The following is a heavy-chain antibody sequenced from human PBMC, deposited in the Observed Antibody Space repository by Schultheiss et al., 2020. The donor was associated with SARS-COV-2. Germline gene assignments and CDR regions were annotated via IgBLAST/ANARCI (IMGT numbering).Heavy chain of an antibody. CDR3: ARRTLISNSWYYFDN. CDR2: IYYSGST. Sequence: SETLSLTCTVSGGSISSYYWSWIRQPPGKGLEWIGYIYYSGSTNYNPSLKSRVTISVDTSKNQFSLKLSSVTAADTAVYYCARRTLISNSWYYFDNWGQGTLVTVSS. D-gene: IGHD6-13*01. J-gene: IGHJ4*02. V-gene: IGHV4-59*08. CDR1: GGSISSYY.